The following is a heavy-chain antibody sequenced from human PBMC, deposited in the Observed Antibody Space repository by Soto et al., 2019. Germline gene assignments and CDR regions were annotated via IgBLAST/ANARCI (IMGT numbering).Heavy chain of an antibody. D-gene: IGHD6-13*01. CDR1: GFIFSDYY. Sequence: GGSLRLSCAASGFIFSDYYMSWVRQAPGKGLECISYISSSGSAIYYADSVKGRFTISRDNAKNSLYLQMNSLRAEDTAVYYCAREGSSSWYIDYWGQGTLVTVSS. V-gene: IGHV3-11*01. CDR2: ISSSGSAI. J-gene: IGHJ4*02. CDR3: AREGSSSWYIDY.